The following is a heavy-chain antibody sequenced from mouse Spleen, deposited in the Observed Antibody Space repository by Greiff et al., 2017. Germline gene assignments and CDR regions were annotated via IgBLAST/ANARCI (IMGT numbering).Heavy chain of an antibody. V-gene: IGHV5-17*01. D-gene: IGHD2-10*02. CDR3: ARAPYGNFDY. J-gene: IGHJ2*01. Sequence: EVHLVESGGGLVKPGGSLKLSCAASGFTFSDYGMHWVRQAPEKGLEWVAYISSGSSTIYYADTVKGRFTISRDNAKNTLFLQMTSLRSEDTAMYYCARAPYGNFDYWGQGTTLTVSS. CDR1: GFTFSDYG. CDR2: ISSGSSTI.